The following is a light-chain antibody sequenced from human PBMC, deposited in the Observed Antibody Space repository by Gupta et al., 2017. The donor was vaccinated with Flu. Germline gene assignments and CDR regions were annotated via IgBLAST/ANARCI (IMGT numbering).Light chain of an antibody. CDR3: QQYNSYPWT. CDR1: QTISNW. Sequence: SXXXGARVTITCRASQTISNWLAWFQQMPGKAPKLLIYKASSLEGGVPSRFSGSGSGTEFTLTISSLQPDDFATYYCQQYNSYPWTFGQGTKVDVK. CDR2: KAS. J-gene: IGKJ1*01. V-gene: IGKV1-5*03.